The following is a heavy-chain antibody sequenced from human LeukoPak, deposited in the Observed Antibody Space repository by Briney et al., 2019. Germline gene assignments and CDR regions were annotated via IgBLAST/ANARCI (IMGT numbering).Heavy chain of an antibody. Sequence: SETLSLTCAVYGGSFSGYYWSWIRQPPGKGLEWIGEINHSGSTNYNPSLKSRVTMSVDTSKNQFSLKLSSVTAADTAVYYCAREAIVVVPAAMRGGFDYWGQGTLVTVSS. D-gene: IGHD2-2*01. CDR1: GGSFSGYY. J-gene: IGHJ4*02. V-gene: IGHV4-34*01. CDR3: AREAIVVVPAAMRGGFDY. CDR2: INHSGST.